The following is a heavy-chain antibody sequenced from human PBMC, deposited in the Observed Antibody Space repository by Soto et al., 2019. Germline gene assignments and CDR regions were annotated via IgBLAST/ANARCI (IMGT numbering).Heavy chain of an antibody. CDR3: VRAGSYYAYFDY. Sequence: ASETLSLTCTVSGGSINNYYWSWIRQPPGKGLEWIGYIYNSGSTNYNPSLKSRVTISADTSKNQFSLKLNSVTAADTAVYYCVRAGSYYAYFDYWGQGTLVTVSS. CDR1: GGSINNYY. V-gene: IGHV4-59*01. D-gene: IGHD1-26*01. J-gene: IGHJ4*02. CDR2: IYNSGST.